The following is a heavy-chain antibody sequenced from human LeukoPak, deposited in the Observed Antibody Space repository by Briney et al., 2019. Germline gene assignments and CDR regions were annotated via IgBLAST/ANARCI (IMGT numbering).Heavy chain of an antibody. CDR1: GFTFSSYW. V-gene: IGHV3-66*01. J-gene: IGHJ4*02. CDR2: IYSGGST. Sequence: GGSLRLSCAASGFTFSSYWMTWVRQAPGKGLEWLSIIYSGGSTYYTDSVKGRFTISRDNTKNTLFLQMDSLRAEDTAVYYCAAHSSSKTRFDYWGQGTLVTVSS. CDR3: AAHSSSKTRFDY. D-gene: IGHD6-6*01.